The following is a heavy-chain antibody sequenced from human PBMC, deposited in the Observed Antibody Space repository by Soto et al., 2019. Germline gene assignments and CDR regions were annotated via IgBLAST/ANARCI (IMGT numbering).Heavy chain of an antibody. J-gene: IGHJ6*02. CDR2: IYYSGST. CDR3: ARVGTGRFLESCWSYGTQPPQIYV. Sequence: SETLSDTSTGSAGSISSSSYFWCWIRQPPGKGLEWIGSIYYSGSTYYNPSLKSRVTISVDTSKNQFSLKLSSVTAADTAVYYCARVGTGRFLESCWSYGTQPPQIYVRGQRTTVPVS. D-gene: IGHD3-3*01. V-gene: IGHV4-39*01. CDR1: AGSISSSSYF.